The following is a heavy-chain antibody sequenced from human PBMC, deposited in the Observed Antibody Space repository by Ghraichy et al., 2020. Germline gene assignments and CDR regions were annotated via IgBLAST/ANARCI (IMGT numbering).Heavy chain of an antibody. CDR1: GYTFTSYY. J-gene: IGHJ4*02. CDR2: INPSGGST. CDR3: ARDLHAPLPDSTWIQLWTVKYYFDY. Sequence: ASVKVSCKASGYTFTSYYMHWVRQAPGQGLEWMGIINPSGGSTSYAQKFQGRVTMTRDTSTSTVYMELSSLRSEDTAVYYCARDLHAPLPDSTWIQLWTVKYYFDYWGQGTLVTVSS. V-gene: IGHV1-46*03. D-gene: IGHD5-18*01.